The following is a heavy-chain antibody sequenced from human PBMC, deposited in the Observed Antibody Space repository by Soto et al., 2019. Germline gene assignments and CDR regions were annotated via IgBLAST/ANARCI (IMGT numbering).Heavy chain of an antibody. CDR2: INPSGGST. CDR3: ARAGIVGAPRDAFDI. V-gene: IGHV1-46*01. D-gene: IGHD1-26*01. CDR1: GYTFTSYY. Sequence: GASVKVSCKASGYTFTSYYMHWVRQAPGQGLEWMGIINPSGGSTSYAQKFQGRVTMTRDTSTSTVYMELSSLRSEDTAVYYCARAGIVGAPRDAFDIWGQGTMVTVS. J-gene: IGHJ3*02.